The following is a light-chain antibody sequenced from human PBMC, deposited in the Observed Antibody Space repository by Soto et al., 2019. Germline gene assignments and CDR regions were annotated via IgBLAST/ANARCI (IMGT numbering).Light chain of an antibody. CDR1: NSNIGTNT. CDR2: TNY. CDR3: AAWDDSLGAYV. Sequence: QSVLTQPPSASATPGQRVTISCSGSNSNIGTNTVNWYQQLPGTAPRLLIYTNYQRPSGVPQRFSASKTGTSASLAIGGLQSEDGADYYCAAWDDSLGAYVFGTGTKGTVL. V-gene: IGLV1-44*01. J-gene: IGLJ1*01.